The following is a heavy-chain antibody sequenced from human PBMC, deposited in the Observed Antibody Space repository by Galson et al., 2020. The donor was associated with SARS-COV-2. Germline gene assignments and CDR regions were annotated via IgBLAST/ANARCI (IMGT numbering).Heavy chain of an antibody. CDR2: ISSSSSYI. CDR3: ARVLTTGTTEHFDY. Sequence: GGSLRLSCAASGFTFSSYSMNWVRQAPGKGLEWVSSISSSSSYIYYADSVKGRFTISRDNAKNSLYLQMNSLRAEDTAVYYCARVLTTGTTEHFDYWGQGSLVTVSS. J-gene: IGHJ4*02. V-gene: IGHV3-21*01. CDR1: GFTFSSYS. D-gene: IGHD4-4*01.